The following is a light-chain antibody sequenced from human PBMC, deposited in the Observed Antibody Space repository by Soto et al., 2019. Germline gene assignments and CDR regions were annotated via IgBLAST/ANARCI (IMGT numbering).Light chain of an antibody. Sequence: DIQLTQSPSFLSASVGDRVTITCRASQGINSYVAWYQQKSGKAPKLLIYAASTLQSGVPSRFSGSGSGTEFTLTISSLQPEDFAIYHCQQLKSYPLTFGGGTKVEIK. CDR3: QQLKSYPLT. V-gene: IGKV1-9*01. CDR1: QGINSY. CDR2: AAS. J-gene: IGKJ4*01.